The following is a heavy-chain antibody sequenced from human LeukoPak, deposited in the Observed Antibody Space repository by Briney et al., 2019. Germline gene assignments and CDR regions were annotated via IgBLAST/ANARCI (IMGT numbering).Heavy chain of an antibody. CDR1: GGSISSSSYY. Sequence: SETLSLTCTVSGGSISSSSYYWGWIRQPPGKGLEWIGSIYYSGSTYYNPSLKSRVTISVDTSKNQFSLKLSSVTAADTAVYYCARQDSSGLYYFDYWGQGTLVTVSS. CDR2: IYYSGST. V-gene: IGHV4-39*01. D-gene: IGHD3-22*01. J-gene: IGHJ4*02. CDR3: ARQDSSGLYYFDY.